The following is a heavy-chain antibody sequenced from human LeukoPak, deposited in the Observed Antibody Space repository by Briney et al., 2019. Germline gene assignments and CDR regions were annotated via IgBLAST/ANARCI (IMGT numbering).Heavy chain of an antibody. J-gene: IGHJ4*02. CDR1: GYSISSGYF. CDR3: ARYYYDSSGIDS. D-gene: IGHD3-22*01. Sequence: TSETLSLTCTVSGYSISSGYFWAWIRQSPGKGLEWIGGIHHAGSTYYNSSLKSRITISVDTSTNQISVRLTSVTAADTAVYFCARYYYDSSGIDSWGQGTLVTVSS. V-gene: IGHV4-38-2*02. CDR2: IHHAGST.